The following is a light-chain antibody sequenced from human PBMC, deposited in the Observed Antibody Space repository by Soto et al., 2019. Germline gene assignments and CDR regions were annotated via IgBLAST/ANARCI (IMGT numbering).Light chain of an antibody. CDR1: QTISSW. CDR3: QQLNSYLSIT. CDR2: KAS. J-gene: IGKJ5*01. Sequence: DIQMHQSPSTLSGSVGDSVTITCRASQTISSWLAWYQQKPGKAPKLLIYKASTLKSGVPSRFSGSGSGTDFTLTISSLRPEDFATYYCQQLNSYLSITFGKGKRLEIK. V-gene: IGKV1-5*03.